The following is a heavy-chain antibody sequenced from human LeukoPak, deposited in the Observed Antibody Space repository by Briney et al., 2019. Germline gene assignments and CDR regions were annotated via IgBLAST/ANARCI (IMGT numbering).Heavy chain of an antibody. V-gene: IGHV3-23*01. CDR1: GFTFSSYA. CDR2: ISGSGGST. CDR3: AKDHSSSYDYVWGSYFDP. Sequence: GGSLRLSCAASGFTFSSYAMSWVRQAPGKGLEWVSAISGSGGSTYHADSVKGRFTISRDNSKNTLYLQMNSLRAEDTAVYYCAKDHSSSYDYVWGSYFDPWGQGTLVTVSS. J-gene: IGHJ5*02. D-gene: IGHD3-16*01.